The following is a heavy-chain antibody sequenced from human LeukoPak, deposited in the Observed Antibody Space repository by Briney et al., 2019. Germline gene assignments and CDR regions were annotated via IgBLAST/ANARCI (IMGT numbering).Heavy chain of an antibody. CDR2: IYHSGST. V-gene: IGHV4-59*01. J-gene: IGHJ4*02. D-gene: IGHD3-10*01. CDR1: GGSISSYY. Sequence: SETLSLTCTVSGGSISSYYWSWIRQPPGKGLEWIGYIYHSGSTNYNPSLKSRVTISVDTSKNQFSLKLSSVTAADTAVYYCASSITMVRGVSNGGFDYWGQGRLASVSS. CDR3: ASSITMVRGVSNGGFDY.